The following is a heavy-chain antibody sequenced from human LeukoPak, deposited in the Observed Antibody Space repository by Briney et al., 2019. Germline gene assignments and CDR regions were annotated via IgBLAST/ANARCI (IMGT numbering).Heavy chain of an antibody. CDR1: GFRFSDYG. Sequence: GGSLRLSCAASGFRFSDYGMQWVRQAPGKGLEWVACIRYDENTKYYVDSVKGRFTVSRDNSKNTLYLQMDRLRGDDTAVYYCAKENTRDGYRHFHKWGQGTLVTVSS. CDR2: IRYDENTK. J-gene: IGHJ4*02. D-gene: IGHD5-24*01. V-gene: IGHV3-30*02. CDR3: AKENTRDGYRHFHK.